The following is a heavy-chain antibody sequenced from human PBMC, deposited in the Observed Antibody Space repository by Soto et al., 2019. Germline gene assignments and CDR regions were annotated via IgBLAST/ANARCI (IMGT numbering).Heavy chain of an antibody. CDR3: ARDSFGYSSSWWGDY. J-gene: IGHJ4*02. Sequence: EVQLVESGGGLVQPGGSLRLSCAASGFTFSSYWMHWVRQAPGKGLVWVSRINSDGSSTSYADSVKGRFTISRDNAKNTLYLQMNSLRAEDTAVYYCARDSFGYSSSWWGDYWGQGTLVTVSS. D-gene: IGHD6-13*01. V-gene: IGHV3-74*01. CDR1: GFTFSSYW. CDR2: INSDGSST.